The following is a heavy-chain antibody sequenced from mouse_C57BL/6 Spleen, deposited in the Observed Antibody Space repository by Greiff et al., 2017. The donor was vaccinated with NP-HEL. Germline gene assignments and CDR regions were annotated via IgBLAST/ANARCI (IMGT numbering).Heavy chain of an antibody. D-gene: IGHD1-1*01. CDR2: INPSSGYT. V-gene: IGHV1-4*01. Sequence: QVQLQQSGAELARPGASVKMSCKASGYTFTSYTMHWVKQRPGQGLEWIGYINPSSGYTKYNQKFKDKATLTADKSSSTAYMQLSSLTSEDSAVYYCARACHYYGSSYGYFDVWGTGTTVTVSS. CDR1: GYTFTSYT. J-gene: IGHJ1*03. CDR3: ARACHYYGSSYGYFDV.